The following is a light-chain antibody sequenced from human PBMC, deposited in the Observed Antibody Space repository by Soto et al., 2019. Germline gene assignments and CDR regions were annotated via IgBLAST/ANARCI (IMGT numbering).Light chain of an antibody. CDR1: SSDVGGYNY. J-gene: IGLJ1*01. V-gene: IGLV2-14*01. CDR2: EVS. CDR3: SSYTSSSTLHYV. Sequence: QSALTQPASVSGSPGQSITISCTGTSSDVGGYNYVSWYQQHPGKAPKLMIYEVSNRPSGVSNRFSGSKSGNTASLTISGLQAEDEADYYCSSYTSSSTLHYVFGTGTKSPS.